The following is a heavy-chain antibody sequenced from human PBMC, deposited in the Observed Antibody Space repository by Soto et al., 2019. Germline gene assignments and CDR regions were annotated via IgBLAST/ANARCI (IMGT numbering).Heavy chain of an antibody. J-gene: IGHJ6*02. Sequence: PVRPLRLSCAASGFNFSDHAMLRVLQAPGKGREWVVVISEDGGNKYYADSVKGRFTISRDNSKNTLYLQMNSLRAEDTAVYYCARDKREGGYSYGSNVWGQGTTVTVSS. CDR3: ARDKREGGYSYGSNV. V-gene: IGHV3-30*04. CDR1: GFNFSDHA. D-gene: IGHD5-18*01. CDR2: ISEDGGNK.